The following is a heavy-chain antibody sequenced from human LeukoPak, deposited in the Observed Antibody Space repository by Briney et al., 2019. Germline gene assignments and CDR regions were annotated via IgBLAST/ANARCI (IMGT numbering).Heavy chain of an antibody. J-gene: IGHJ4*02. CDR1: GYTFTGYY. Sequence: ASVKVSCKASGYTFTGYYMHWVRQAPGQGLEWMGWINPNSGGTNYAQKFQGRVTMTRDTSISTAYMELSRLRSDDTAVYYCARDRRPYYYDRRGYLVWGQGTRVSVSS. V-gene: IGHV1-2*02. D-gene: IGHD3-22*01. CDR2: INPNSGGT. CDR3: ARDRRPYYYDRRGYLV.